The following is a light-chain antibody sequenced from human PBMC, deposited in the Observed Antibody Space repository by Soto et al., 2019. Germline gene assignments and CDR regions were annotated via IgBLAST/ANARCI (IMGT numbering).Light chain of an antibody. V-gene: IGLV2-23*02. CDR1: SSDVGSYDL. CDR3: CSYAGINHVV. Sequence: QSALTQPASVSGSPGQSIAIACTGTSSDVGSYDLVSWYQQHPGKAPKLMVYEVSERPSGVSDRFSGSKSGNTASLTISGLQAEDEAYYYCCSYAGINHVVFGGGTQLTVL. CDR2: EVS. J-gene: IGLJ2*01.